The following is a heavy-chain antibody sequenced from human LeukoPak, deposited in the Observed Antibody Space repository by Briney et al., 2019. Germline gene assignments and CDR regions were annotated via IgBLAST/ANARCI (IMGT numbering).Heavy chain of an antibody. Sequence: PSETLSLTCAVYGGSFSGYYWSWIRQPPGKGLEWIGEINRSGSTNYNPSLKSRVTISVDTSKNQFSLKLSSVTAADTAVYYCARKPAATYYYYGMDVWGQGTTVTVSS. CDR3: ARKPAATYYYYGMDV. CDR1: GGSFSGYY. J-gene: IGHJ6*02. D-gene: IGHD2-2*01. CDR2: INRSGST. V-gene: IGHV4-34*01.